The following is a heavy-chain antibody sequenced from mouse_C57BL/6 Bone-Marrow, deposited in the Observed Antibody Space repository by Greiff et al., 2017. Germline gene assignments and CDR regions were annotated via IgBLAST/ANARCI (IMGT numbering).Heavy chain of an antibody. J-gene: IGHJ2*01. D-gene: IGHD2-5*01. Sequence: EVMLVESGGDLVKPGGSLKLSCAASGFTFSSYGMSWVRQTPDKRLEWVATISSGGSYTYYPDSVKGRFTIYRDNAKNTLYLQMSSLKSEDTAMYYCARQFSYSNYDYFDYWGQGTTLTVSS. CDR2: ISSGGSYT. CDR1: GFTFSSYG. V-gene: IGHV5-6*01. CDR3: ARQFSYSNYDYFDY.